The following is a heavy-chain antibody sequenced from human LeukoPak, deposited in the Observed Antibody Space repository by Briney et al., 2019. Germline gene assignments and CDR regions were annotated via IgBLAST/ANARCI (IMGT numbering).Heavy chain of an antibody. Sequence: ASVKVSCKASGYTFTSYAMNWVRQAPGQGLEWMGWINPNSGGTNYAQKFQGRVTMTRDTSISTAYMELSRLRSDDTAVYYCARDLYGGNSLGIWGKGTTVTISS. CDR1: GYTFTSYA. D-gene: IGHD4-23*01. CDR3: ARDLYGGNSLGI. CDR2: INPNSGGT. V-gene: IGHV1-2*02. J-gene: IGHJ6*04.